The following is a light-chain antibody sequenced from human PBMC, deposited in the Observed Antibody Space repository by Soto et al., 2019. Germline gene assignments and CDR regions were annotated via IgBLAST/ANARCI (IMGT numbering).Light chain of an antibody. J-gene: IGLJ1*01. CDR2: EVS. CDR3: SSYTSSSTLV. CDR1: SSDVGAYNY. V-gene: IGLV2-14*01. Sequence: SALTQPPSASGSPGQSVAISCTGTSSDVGAYNYVAWYQQHPGKVPKLMIYEVSNRPSGVSNRFSGSKSGNTASLTISGLQAEDEADYYCSSYTSSSTLVFGTGTKVTVL.